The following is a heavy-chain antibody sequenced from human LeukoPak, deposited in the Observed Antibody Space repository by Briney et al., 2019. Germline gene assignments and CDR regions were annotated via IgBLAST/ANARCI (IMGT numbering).Heavy chain of an antibody. CDR1: GFTFDNYA. CDR2: IAWNSGNT. V-gene: IGHV3-9*01. J-gene: IGHJ4*02. CDR3: AKDMNSYGSGSSYNPWGPFDS. D-gene: IGHD3-10*01. Sequence: GGSLRLSCAASGFTFDNYAMHWVRQAPGKGLEWVSGIAWNSGNTGFADSVKGRFTISRDNAENSLSLQMNSLTPEDTVFYFCAKDMNSYGSGSSYNPWGPFDSWGQGTLVTVSS.